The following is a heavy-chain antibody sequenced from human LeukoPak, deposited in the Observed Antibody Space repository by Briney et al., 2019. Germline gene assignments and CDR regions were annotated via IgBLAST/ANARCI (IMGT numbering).Heavy chain of an antibody. J-gene: IGHJ5*02. CDR3: ARGPPIYGSGNTQA. D-gene: IGHD3-10*01. V-gene: IGHV4-39*01. CDR2: VYSSGNT. Sequence: PSEPLSLTCPVSGGSIISSHYYWGWIRQPPGKGLGWIGSVYSSGNTYYNPSLKSRITISVEVPKSRFSLTLNPVTAADSAVYYCARGPPIYGSGNTQAWGQGTLVTVSS. CDR1: GGSIISSHYY.